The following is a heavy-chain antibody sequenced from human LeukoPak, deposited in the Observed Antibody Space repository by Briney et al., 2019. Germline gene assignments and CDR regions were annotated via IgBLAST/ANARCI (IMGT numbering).Heavy chain of an antibody. Sequence: ASVKLSCYASGYTFTGYYMHWVRHAPAQGLELMGWINPNSGGTNYAQKFQGRGTMTRDTSICTAYLELSRLRSDDTAVYYCARVFAGEAFDLWGQGTMVTVSS. CDR2: INPNSGGT. CDR1: GYTFTGYY. V-gene: IGHV1-2*02. J-gene: IGHJ3*01. D-gene: IGHD6-13*01. CDR3: ARVFAGEAFDL.